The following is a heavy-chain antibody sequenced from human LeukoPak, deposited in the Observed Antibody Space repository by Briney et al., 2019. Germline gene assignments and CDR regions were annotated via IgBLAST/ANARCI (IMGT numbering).Heavy chain of an antibody. Sequence: GGSLRLSCAATGFTVSSKYMSWVRQAPGKGLEWVSSISSSSSYIYYADSVKGRFTISRDNAKNSLYLQMNSLRAEDTAVYYCARVDGNYWGQGTLVTVSS. J-gene: IGHJ4*02. CDR3: ARVDGNY. V-gene: IGHV3-21*01. CDR2: ISSSSSYI. D-gene: IGHD5-12*01. CDR1: GFTVSSKY.